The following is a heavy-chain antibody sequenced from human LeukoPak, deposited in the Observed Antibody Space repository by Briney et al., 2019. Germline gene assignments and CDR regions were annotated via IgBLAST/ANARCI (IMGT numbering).Heavy chain of an antibody. V-gene: IGHV1-2*02. Sequence: ASAKVSCKAPGYTFTGYYMHCGRQAPGQGLEWMGWINPNRGGTNYAQKFQGRVTMTRDTSISTAYMELSRLRSDDTAVYYCARVGSYGDHPTDYWGQGTLVTVSS. CDR2: INPNRGGT. J-gene: IGHJ4*02. CDR3: ARVGSYGDHPTDY. CDR1: GYTFTGYY. D-gene: IGHD4-17*01.